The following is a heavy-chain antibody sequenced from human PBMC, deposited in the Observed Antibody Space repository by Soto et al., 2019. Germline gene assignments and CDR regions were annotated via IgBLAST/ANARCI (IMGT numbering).Heavy chain of an antibody. CDR1: GYSFTSYW. D-gene: IGHD6-19*01. CDR2: IYPGDSDT. V-gene: IGHV5-51*01. J-gene: IGHJ6*02. Sequence: GESLKISCKGSGYSFTSYWIGWVRQMPGKGLEWMGIIYPGDSDTRYSPSFQGQVTISADKSISTAYLQWSSLKASDTAMYYCARHDIAVAGIGGLDVWGQGTTVTVSS. CDR3: ARHDIAVAGIGGLDV.